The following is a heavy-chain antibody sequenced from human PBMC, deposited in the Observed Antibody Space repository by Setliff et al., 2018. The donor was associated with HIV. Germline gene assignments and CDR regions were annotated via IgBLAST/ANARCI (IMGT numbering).Heavy chain of an antibody. CDR3: ARDLGSSWLYYFDY. Sequence: GGSLRLSCAASGFTFSDYYMSWIRQAPGKGLEWVSSISSSSSRYTNYADSVKGRFTISRDNAKNSLYLQMNSLRAEDTAAYYCARDLGSSWLYYFDYWGQGTLVTVSS. J-gene: IGHJ4*02. CDR2: ISSSSSRYT. D-gene: IGHD6-13*01. V-gene: IGHV3-11*06. CDR1: GFTFSDYY.